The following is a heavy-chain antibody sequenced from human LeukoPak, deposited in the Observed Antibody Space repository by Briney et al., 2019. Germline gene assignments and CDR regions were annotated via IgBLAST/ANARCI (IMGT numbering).Heavy chain of an antibody. CDR2: INPNSGGT. D-gene: IGHD1-26*01. J-gene: IGHJ4*02. V-gene: IGHV1-2*02. CDR3: TRVYSGSLFDY. Sequence: ASVKVSCKASGYTFTGYYMHWVRQAPGQGLEWMGWINPNSGGTNYAQKFQGRVTMIRDTSISAAYMELSRLRSDDTAVYYCTRVYSGSLFDYWGQGTLVTVSS. CDR1: GYTFTGYY.